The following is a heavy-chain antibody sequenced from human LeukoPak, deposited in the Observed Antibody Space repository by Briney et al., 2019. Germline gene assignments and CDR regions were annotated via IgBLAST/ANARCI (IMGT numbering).Heavy chain of an antibody. J-gene: IGHJ6*02. Sequence: GGSLRLSCAASGFTFSSYAMHWVRQAPGKGLEWVAVISYDGSNKYYADSVKGRFTISRDNSKNTLYLQMNSLRAEDTAVYYCARDDCSSTSCYVGYHYGMDVWGQGTTVTVSS. CDR3: ARDDCSSTSCYVGYHYGMDV. CDR1: GFTFSSYA. D-gene: IGHD2-2*01. V-gene: IGHV3-30-3*01. CDR2: ISYDGSNK.